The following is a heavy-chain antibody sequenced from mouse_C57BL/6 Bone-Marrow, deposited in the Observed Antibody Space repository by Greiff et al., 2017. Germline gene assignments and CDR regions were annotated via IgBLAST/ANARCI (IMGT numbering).Heavy chain of an antibody. CDR3: ARVTTGNWYFDV. CDR1: GFTFSSYA. CDR2: ISDGGSYT. J-gene: IGHJ1*03. D-gene: IGHD1-1*01. Sequence: EVKLMESGGGLVKPGGSLKLSCAASGFTFSSYAMSWVRQTPEKRLEWVATISDGGSYTYYPDNVKGRFTISRDNAKNNLYLQMSHLKSEDTAMYYCARVTTGNWYFDVWGTGTTVTVSS. V-gene: IGHV5-4*03.